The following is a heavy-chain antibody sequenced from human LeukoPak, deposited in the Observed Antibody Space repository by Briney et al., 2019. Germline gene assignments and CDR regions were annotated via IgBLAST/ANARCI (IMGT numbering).Heavy chain of an antibody. CDR3: AGGYSYGSYFDY. CDR2: ISYDGSNN. J-gene: IGHJ4*02. Sequence: PGRSLRLSCAASGFTFSSYGMHWVRQAPGKGLEWVAVISYDGSNNYYADSVKGRFTISRDNSKNTLYLQMNSLRAEDTAVYYCAGGYSYGSYFDYWGQGTLVTVSS. V-gene: IGHV3-30*03. CDR1: GFTFSSYG. D-gene: IGHD5-18*01.